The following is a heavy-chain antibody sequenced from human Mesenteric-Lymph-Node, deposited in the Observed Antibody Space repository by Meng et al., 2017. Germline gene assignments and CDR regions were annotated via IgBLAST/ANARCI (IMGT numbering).Heavy chain of an antibody. CDR2: MNPNSGNT. Sequence: ASVKVSCKASGYTFTSYDINWVRQATGQGLEWMGWMNPNSGNTGYAQKFQGRVTITRNTSISTAYMELSSLRSEDTAVYYYARDPDPLAVSGGRYYYGMDVWGQGTTVTVSS. CDR3: ARDPDPLAVSGGRYYYGMDV. CDR1: GYTFTSYD. V-gene: IGHV1-8*03. D-gene: IGHD6-19*01. J-gene: IGHJ6*02.